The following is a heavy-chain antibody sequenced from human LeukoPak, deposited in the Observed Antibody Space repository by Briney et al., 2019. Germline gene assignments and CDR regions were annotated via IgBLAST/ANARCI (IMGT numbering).Heavy chain of an antibody. D-gene: IGHD1-26*01. V-gene: IGHV3-7*01. CDR1: GFTFSSYW. CDR2: IKQDGSEK. Sequence: GGSLRLSCAASGFTFSSYWMSWVRQAPGKGLEWVANIKQDGSEKYYVDSVKGRFTISRDNAKNSLYLQMNSLRAEDTAVYYCAVQYSGSYLDYWGQGTLVTVSS. CDR3: AVQYSGSYLDY. J-gene: IGHJ4*02.